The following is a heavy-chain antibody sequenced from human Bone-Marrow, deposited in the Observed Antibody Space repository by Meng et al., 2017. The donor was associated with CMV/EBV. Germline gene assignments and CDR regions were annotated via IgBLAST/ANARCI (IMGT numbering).Heavy chain of an antibody. J-gene: IGHJ6*02. CDR2: IRYDGSNK. Sequence: GESLKISCAASGFTFSNYGMHWVRQAPGKGLEWVAFIRYDGSNKYYADSVKGRFTISRDNSKNTVYLQMNSLRAEDTAVYYCARNLDVWGQGTTVTVSS. CDR3: ARNLDV. V-gene: IGHV3-30*02. CDR1: GFTFSNYG.